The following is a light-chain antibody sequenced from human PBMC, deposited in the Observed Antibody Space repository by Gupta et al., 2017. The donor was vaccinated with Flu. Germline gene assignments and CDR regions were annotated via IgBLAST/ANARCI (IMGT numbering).Light chain of an antibody. CDR1: QTVAGSF. J-gene: IGKJ2*01. CDR2: GAS. V-gene: IGKV3-20*01. Sequence: IVLTQSPGSLSLSPGEGATLSCRASQTVAGSFLAWYQQQPGQAPRLLIYGASTRAPGIPDRFSGSGSGTEFTLTITRLEPEDFAVYYCQLYGSSPAYTFGQGTKLEI. CDR3: QLYGSSPAYT.